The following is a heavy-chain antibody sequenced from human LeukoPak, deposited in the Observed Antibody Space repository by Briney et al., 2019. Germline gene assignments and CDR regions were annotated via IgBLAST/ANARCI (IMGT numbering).Heavy chain of an antibody. D-gene: IGHD6-13*01. CDR2: IDWDGANT. CDR1: GFTFDDYA. J-gene: IGHJ4*02. V-gene: IGHV3-43D*03. CDR3: AKDLAAAGRAQGIDY. Sequence: PGGSLRLSCAASGFTFDDYAMYWVRQAPGKGLEWVSLIDWDGANTYYADSVKGRFSISRDNSKNSLYLQMNSLRLEDNALYYCAKDLAAAGRAQGIDYWGQGTLVTVS.